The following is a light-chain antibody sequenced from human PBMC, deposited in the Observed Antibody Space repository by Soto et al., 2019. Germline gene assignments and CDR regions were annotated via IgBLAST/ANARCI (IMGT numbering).Light chain of an antibody. V-gene: IGKV1-5*01. CDR3: QQYNSYDMWS. Sequence: DIQMTQSPSTLSASVGDRVTITCRASQGISKWLAWYQQKPGKAPKLLIYGASSLENGVPSRFSGSGSGTAFTLTISSLQPDDVSTDYCQQYNSYDMWSFGQGTKVDLK. J-gene: IGKJ1*01. CDR1: QGISKW. CDR2: GAS.